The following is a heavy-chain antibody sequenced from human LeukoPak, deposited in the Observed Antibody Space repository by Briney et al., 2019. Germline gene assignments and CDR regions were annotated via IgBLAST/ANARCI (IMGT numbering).Heavy chain of an antibody. CDR3: AKESRGGWPDFDY. V-gene: IGHV4-34*01. CDR2: INHSGST. Sequence: PSETLSLTCAVYGGSFSGYYWSWIRQPPGKGLEWIGEINHSGSTNYNPSLKSRVTISVDTSKNQFSLKLSSVTAADTAVYYCAKESRGGWPDFDYWGQGTLVTVSS. D-gene: IGHD5-24*01. J-gene: IGHJ4*02. CDR1: GGSFSGYY.